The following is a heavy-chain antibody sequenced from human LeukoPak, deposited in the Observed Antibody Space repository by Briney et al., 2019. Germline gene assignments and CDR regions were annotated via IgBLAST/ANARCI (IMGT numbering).Heavy chain of an antibody. CDR1: GGSISRSSYY. V-gene: IGHV4-39*07. J-gene: IGHJ4*02. Sequence: SETLSLTCTVSGGSISRSSYYWGWIRQPPGKGLEWIGSIYYSGSTYYNPSLKSRVTISVDTSKNQFSLKLSSVTAADTAVYYCAREGEAAAGMDYWGQGTLVTVSS. CDR2: IYYSGST. D-gene: IGHD6-13*01. CDR3: AREGEAAAGMDY.